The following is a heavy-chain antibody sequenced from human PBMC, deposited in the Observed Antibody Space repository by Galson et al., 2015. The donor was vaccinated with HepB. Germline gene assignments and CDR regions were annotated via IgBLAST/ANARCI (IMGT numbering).Heavy chain of an antibody. J-gene: IGHJ3*02. CDR3: TREEVAGTKVGLSAFDI. CDR1: GFTFGDYA. V-gene: IGHV3-49*03. CDR2: IRSKAYGGTT. Sequence: SLRLSCAASGFTFGDYAMSWFRQAPGKGLEWVGFIRSKAYGGTTEYAASVKGRFTISRDDSKSIAYLQMNSLKTEDTAVYYCTREEVAGTKVGLSAFDIWGQGTMVTVSS. D-gene: IGHD1-7*01.